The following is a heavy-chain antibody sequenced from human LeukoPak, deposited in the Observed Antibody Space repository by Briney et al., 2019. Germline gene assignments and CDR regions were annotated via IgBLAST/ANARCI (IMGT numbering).Heavy chain of an antibody. CDR3: ARIGYRSSTFDY. CDR1: ELNVSDNY. J-gene: IGHJ4*02. D-gene: IGHD6-6*01. CDR2: IKQDGSEI. V-gene: IGHV3-7*01. Sequence: GGSLRLSCTASELNVSDNYMTWVRQAPGKGLEWVANIKQDGSEIFYVDSVKGRFTISRDNAKNSLYVQVNSLRAEDTAVYYCARIGYRSSTFDYWGQGTLVAVSS.